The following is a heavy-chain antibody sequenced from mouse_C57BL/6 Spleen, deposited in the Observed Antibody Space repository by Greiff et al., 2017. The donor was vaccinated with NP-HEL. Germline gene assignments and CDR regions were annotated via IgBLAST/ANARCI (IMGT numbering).Heavy chain of an antibody. V-gene: IGHV1-42*01. J-gene: IGHJ3*01. CDR2: INPSTGGT. CDR1: GYSFTGYY. Sequence: VQLQQSGPELVKPGASVKISCKASGYSFTGYYMNWVKQSPEKSLEWIGEINPSTGGTTYNQKFKAKATLTVDKSSSTAYMQLKSLTSEDSSDYYCGRVLEFADWGKGTLVTVSA. CDR3: GRVLEFAD.